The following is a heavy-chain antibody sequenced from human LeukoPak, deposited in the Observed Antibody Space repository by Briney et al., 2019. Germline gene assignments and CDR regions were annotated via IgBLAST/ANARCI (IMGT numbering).Heavy chain of an antibody. CDR2: ISGSGGST. CDR3: AKDGLVVVPAAIPAVTYYFDY. CDR1: GFTFDSYA. Sequence: GGSLRLSCAASGFTFDSYAMSWVRQAPGKGLEWVSAISGSGGSTYYADSVKGRFTISRDNSKNTLYLQMNSLRAEDTAVYYCAKDGLVVVPAAIPAVTYYFDYWGQGTLVTVSS. V-gene: IGHV3-23*01. D-gene: IGHD2-2*02. J-gene: IGHJ4*02.